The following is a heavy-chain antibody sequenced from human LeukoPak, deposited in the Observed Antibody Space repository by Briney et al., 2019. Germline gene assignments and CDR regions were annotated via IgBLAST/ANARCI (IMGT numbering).Heavy chain of an antibody. CDR2: IIPIFGTA. CDR1: GGTFSSYA. D-gene: IGHD6-13*01. CDR3: ASSAAAGTFDY. J-gene: IGHJ4*02. Sequence: GTSVKVSCKASGGTFSSYAISWLRQAPGQGLEWMGGIIPIFGTANYAQKFQGRVTITADESTSTAYMELSSLRSEDTAVYYCASSAAAGTFDYWGQGTLVTVSS. V-gene: IGHV1-69*13.